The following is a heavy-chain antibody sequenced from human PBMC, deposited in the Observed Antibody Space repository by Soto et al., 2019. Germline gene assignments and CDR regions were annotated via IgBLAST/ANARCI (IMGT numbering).Heavy chain of an antibody. CDR2: ISYDGSKK. D-gene: IGHD3-22*01. J-gene: IGHJ4*02. CDR1: GFTFSTYN. V-gene: IGHV3-30-3*01. CDR3: ARDRPKYYYDSFDY. Sequence: GGSLRFSCAASGFTFSTYNMHWVRQTPGKGLEWVAVISYDGSKKDYADSVKGRFTISRDNSKNTLYLQMYSLRTEDTAVYYCARDRPKYYYDSFDYWGQGALVTVSS.